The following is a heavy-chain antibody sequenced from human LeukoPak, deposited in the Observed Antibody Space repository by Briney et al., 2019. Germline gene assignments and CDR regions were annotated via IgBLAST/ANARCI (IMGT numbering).Heavy chain of an antibody. CDR1: GGTFSSYA. CDR3: ARDHYDSREDAFDI. CDR2: IIPTFGTA. J-gene: IGHJ3*02. Sequence: ASVKVSCKASGGTFSSYAISWVRQAPGQGLEWMGGIIPTFGTANYAQKFQGRVTITADESTSTAYMELSSLRSEDTAVYYCARDHYDSREDAFDIWGQGTMVTVSS. V-gene: IGHV1-69*13. D-gene: IGHD3-22*01.